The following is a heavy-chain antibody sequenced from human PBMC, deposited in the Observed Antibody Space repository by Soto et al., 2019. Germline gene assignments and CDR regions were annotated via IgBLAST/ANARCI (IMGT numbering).Heavy chain of an antibody. CDR2: IYYSGST. J-gene: IGHJ6*02. CDR1: GGSISSYY. CDR3: ARGATPVYYYYGMDV. Sequence: SETLSLTCTVSGGSISSYYWSWIRQPPGKGLEWIGYIYYSGSTNYNPYLKSRVTISVDTSKNQFSLKLSSVTAADTAVYYCARGATPVYYYYGMDVWGQGTTVTVSS. V-gene: IGHV4-59*01. D-gene: IGHD2-15*01.